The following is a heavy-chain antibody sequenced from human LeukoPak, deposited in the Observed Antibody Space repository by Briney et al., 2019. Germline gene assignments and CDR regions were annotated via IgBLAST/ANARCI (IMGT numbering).Heavy chain of an antibody. CDR3: SGGTYIAVAGFDY. D-gene: IGHD6-19*01. CDR2: ISSSGNTT. CDR1: GFTFSDYY. J-gene: IGHJ4*02. V-gene: IGHV3-11*01. Sequence: GGSLRLSCAASGFTFSDYYMSWIRQAPGKGLEWVSYISSSGNTTYYADSVKGRFTISRDNSKNTLYLQMNSLRAEDTAVYYCSGGTYIAVAGFDYWGQGTLVTVSS.